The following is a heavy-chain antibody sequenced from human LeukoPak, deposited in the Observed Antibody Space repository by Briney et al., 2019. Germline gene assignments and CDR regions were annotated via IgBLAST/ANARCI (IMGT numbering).Heavy chain of an antibody. CDR1: GSTFSSYA. Sequence: GGSLRLSCAASGSTFSSYAMSWVRQAPGKGLEWVSAISGSGGSTYYADPVKGRFTISRDNSKNTLYLQMNSLRAEDTAVYYCAKDGRIAAAGRIQHWGQGTLVTVSS. CDR3: AKDGRIAAAGRIQH. CDR2: ISGSGGST. D-gene: IGHD6-13*01. V-gene: IGHV3-23*01. J-gene: IGHJ1*01.